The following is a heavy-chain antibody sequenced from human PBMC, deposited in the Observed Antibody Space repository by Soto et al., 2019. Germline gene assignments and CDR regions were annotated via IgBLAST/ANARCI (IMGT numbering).Heavy chain of an antibody. CDR1: GGSISSYY. J-gene: IGHJ4*02. V-gene: IGHV4-59*01. Sequence: SETLSLTCTVSGGSISSYYWSWIRQPPGKGLEWIGYFYYSGSTNYNPSLKSRVTISVDTSKSQFSLKLSSVTAADTAVYYCARRTLTSYFDYWGPGTLVTVSS. CDR2: FYYSGST. CDR3: ARRTLTSYFDY.